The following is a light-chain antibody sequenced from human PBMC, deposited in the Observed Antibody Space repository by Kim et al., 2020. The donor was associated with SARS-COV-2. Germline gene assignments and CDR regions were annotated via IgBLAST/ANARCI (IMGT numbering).Light chain of an antibody. CDR1: TSKVRHKT. CDR3: SAWDDSLNGLL. V-gene: IGLV1-44*01. J-gene: IGLJ2*01. CDR2: GNN. Sequence: GKRFPIACPRSTSKVRHKTTNWYRHLPGTAPKLIFFGNNERPSGVPDRFSGSKSDTSASLAISGLQSDDEADYYCSAWDDSLNGLLFGGGTQLTVL.